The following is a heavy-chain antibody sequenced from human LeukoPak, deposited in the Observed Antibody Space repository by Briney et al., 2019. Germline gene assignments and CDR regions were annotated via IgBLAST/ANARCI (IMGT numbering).Heavy chain of an antibody. V-gene: IGHV1-2*02. D-gene: IGHD2-15*01. J-gene: IGHJ4*02. CDR2: INPNSGGT. CDR1: GYTFTGYY. Sequence: ASVKVSCKASGYTFTGYYMHWVRQAPGQGLEWMGWINPNSGGTNYAQKFQGRVTMTRDTSISTAYMELRRLRSDDTAVYYCSRVVVVAAKTDDYWGQGTLVTVSS. CDR3: SRVVVVAAKTDDY.